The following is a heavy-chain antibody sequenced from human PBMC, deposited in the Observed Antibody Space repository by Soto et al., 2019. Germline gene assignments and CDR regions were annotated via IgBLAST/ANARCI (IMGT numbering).Heavy chain of an antibody. CDR3: AKWAVSAAVIDEAASIY. J-gene: IGHJ4*02. D-gene: IGHD2-2*01. V-gene: IGHV3-30*02. CDR2: IWYDGSNQ. Sequence: GSLRLSCEASGFNISTYGMHWVRQAPGKGLQWLAFIWYDGSNQHYAASVKGRLTIARDNSKNTLYLQMTNLRADDTAVYHCAKWAVSAAVIDEAASIYWGRGTLVTVSS. CDR1: GFNISTYG.